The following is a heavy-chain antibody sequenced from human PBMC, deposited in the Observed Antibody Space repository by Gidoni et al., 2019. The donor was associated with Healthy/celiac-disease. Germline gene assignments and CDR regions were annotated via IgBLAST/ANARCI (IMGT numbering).Heavy chain of an antibody. Sequence: EVQLVESGVGLVQPGGSLRLSCAASAFPFSSYSMTWVRQAPGKGLEWVSYISSSSSTIYYADSVKGRFTISRDNAKNSLYLQMNSLRAEDTAVYYCARDVVPAATHFDYWGQGTLVTVSS. CDR1: AFPFSSYS. CDR3: ARDVVPAATHFDY. J-gene: IGHJ4*02. CDR2: ISSSSSTI. D-gene: IGHD2-2*01. V-gene: IGHV3-48*01.